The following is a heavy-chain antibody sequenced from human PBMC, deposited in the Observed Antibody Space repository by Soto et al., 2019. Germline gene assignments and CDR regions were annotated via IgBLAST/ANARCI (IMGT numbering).Heavy chain of an antibody. D-gene: IGHD2-15*01. J-gene: IGHJ4*02. CDR2: RYYSGST. CDR3: ARDHCSGGTCYFDD. Sequence: QVQLQESGPGLVKPSPTLSLTCTVSGGPISCGGNYWSWIRQHPVKGLEWIGYRYYSGSTIYNPSLKSRVTISVDTSKNQFSLKLSSVTAADTAVYYCARDHCSGGTCYFDDWGQGTLVTVSS. CDR1: GGPISCGGNY. V-gene: IGHV4-31*03.